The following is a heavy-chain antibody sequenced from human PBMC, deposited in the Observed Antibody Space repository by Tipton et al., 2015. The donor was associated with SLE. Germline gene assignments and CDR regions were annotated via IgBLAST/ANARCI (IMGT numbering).Heavy chain of an antibody. V-gene: IGHV3-33*06. CDR1: GFTFSSYG. CDR3: AKDGNWNLPLNWFDP. Sequence: SLRLSCAASGFTFSSYGMHWVRQAPGKGLEWVAVIWYDGSNKYYADSVKGRFTISRDNSKNTLYLQMNSLRAGDTAVYYCAKDGNWNLPLNWFDPWGQGPLVTVSS. J-gene: IGHJ5*02. D-gene: IGHD1-1*01. CDR2: IWYDGSNK.